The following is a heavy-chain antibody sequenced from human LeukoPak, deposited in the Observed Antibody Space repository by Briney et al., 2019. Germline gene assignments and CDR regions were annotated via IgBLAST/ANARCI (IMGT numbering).Heavy chain of an antibody. D-gene: IGHD6-13*01. Sequence: PGGFLRLSCAASGFTFSSYSMNWVRQAPGEGLEWVSYISSSSSYIYYADSVKGRFTVSRDNAKNSLYLQMNSLRVEDTAVYYCARDPINIATAANGFDYWGQGTLVTVSS. V-gene: IGHV3-21*05. CDR3: ARDPINIATAANGFDY. J-gene: IGHJ4*02. CDR1: GFTFSSYS. CDR2: ISSSSSYI.